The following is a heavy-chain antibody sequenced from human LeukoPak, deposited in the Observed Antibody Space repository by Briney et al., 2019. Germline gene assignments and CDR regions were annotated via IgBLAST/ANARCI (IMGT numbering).Heavy chain of an antibody. CDR1: GYTFTGYY. CDR2: INPNSGGT. D-gene: IGHD6-19*01. Sequence: ASVKVSCKASGYTFTGYYMHWVRQAPGQGLEWMGWINPNSGGTNYAQKFQGRVTMTRDTSISTAYMELSRLRSDDTAVYYCARGGLRRLSSGSFDLWGQGTLVTVSS. CDR3: ARGGLRRLSSGSFDL. V-gene: IGHV1-2*02. J-gene: IGHJ5*02.